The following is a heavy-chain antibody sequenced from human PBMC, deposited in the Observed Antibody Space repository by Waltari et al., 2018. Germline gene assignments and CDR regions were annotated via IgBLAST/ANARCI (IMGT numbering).Heavy chain of an antibody. CDR1: GFTFSSYS. CDR3: ARRKVPYYYGMDV. CDR2: ISSSSSTI. V-gene: IGHV3-48*01. Sequence: EVQLVESGGGLVQPGGSLRLSCAASGFTFSSYSMNWVRQAPGKGLEWVSYISSSSSTIYYADSVKCRFTISRDNAKNSLYLQMNSLRAEDTAVYYCARRKVPYYYGMDVWGQGTTVTVSS. J-gene: IGHJ6*02.